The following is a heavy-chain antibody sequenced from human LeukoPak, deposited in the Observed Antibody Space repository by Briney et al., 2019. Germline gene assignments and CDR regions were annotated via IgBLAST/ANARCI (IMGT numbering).Heavy chain of an antibody. CDR2: ITGSGGNT. J-gene: IGHJ6*02. CDR3: AKVASSSWPSYYYGMDV. CDR1: GFIFSSYS. D-gene: IGHD6-13*01. V-gene: IGHV3-23*01. Sequence: PGGSLRLSCAASGFIFSSYSMSWVRQAPGMGLEWVSVITGSGGNTYYADSVKGRFTISKDNSKNTVYLQMSSLRVDDTAVYYCAKVASSSWPSYYYGMDVWGQGTTVTVSS.